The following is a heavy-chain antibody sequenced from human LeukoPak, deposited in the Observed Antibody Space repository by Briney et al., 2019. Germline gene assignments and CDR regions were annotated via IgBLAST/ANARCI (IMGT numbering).Heavy chain of an antibody. CDR2: ISYDGSNK. D-gene: IGHD4-17*01. V-gene: IGHV3-30*04. CDR3: ARDKPYGDYWYGMDV. J-gene: IGHJ6*02. Sequence: GGSLRLSCAASGFTFNSYAIHWVRQAPGKGLEWVAVISYDGSNKYYAESVKGRFTISRDNSKNTLYLQLNSLRPDDTAVYYCARDKPYGDYWYGMDVWGQGTTVTVSS. CDR1: GFTFNSYA.